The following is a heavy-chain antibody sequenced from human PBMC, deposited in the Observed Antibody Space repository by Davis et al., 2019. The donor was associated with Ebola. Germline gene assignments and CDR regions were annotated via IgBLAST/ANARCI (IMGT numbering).Heavy chain of an antibody. CDR1: GYSFTSYW. CDR3: ARLKWGNYGDYVSALDY. V-gene: IGHV5-51*01. D-gene: IGHD4-17*01. CDR2: IYPGDSDT. Sequence: GESLKISCKGSGYSFTSYWIGWVRQVPGKGLEWMGIIYPGDSDTRYSPSFQGQVTISADKSISTAYLQWCSLKASDTAMYYCARLKWGNYGDYVSALDYWGQGTLVTVSS. J-gene: IGHJ4*02.